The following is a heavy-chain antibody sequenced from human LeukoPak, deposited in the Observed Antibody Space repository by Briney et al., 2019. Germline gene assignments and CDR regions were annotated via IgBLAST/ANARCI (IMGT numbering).Heavy chain of an antibody. V-gene: IGHV3-66*04. CDR1: GFTFSSYS. D-gene: IGHD4-17*01. Sequence: GGSLRLSCATSGFTFSSYSMNWVRQAPGKGLEWISVITSGDSTDYADSVKGRFTISRDNSRNTLFLQKDSLGAEDTAVYYCARHDYGAGIDYWGQGTLVTVSS. CDR2: ITSGDST. CDR3: ARHDYGAGIDY. J-gene: IGHJ4*02.